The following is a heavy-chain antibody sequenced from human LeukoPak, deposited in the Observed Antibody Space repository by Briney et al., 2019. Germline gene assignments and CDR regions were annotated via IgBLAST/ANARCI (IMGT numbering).Heavy chain of an antibody. V-gene: IGHV3-21*04. J-gene: IGHJ4*02. CDR3: ASGGIYYGAAFDF. Sequence: GGSLRLSCAASGFTFGSYEMNWVRQAPGKGLEWVSSISISSNYIYYTDSVKGRFTISRDNANNSLYLQMNSLRAEDTAFYYCASGGIYYGAAFDFWGQGTLVTVSS. CDR2: ISISSNYI. D-gene: IGHD1-26*01. CDR1: GFTFGSYE.